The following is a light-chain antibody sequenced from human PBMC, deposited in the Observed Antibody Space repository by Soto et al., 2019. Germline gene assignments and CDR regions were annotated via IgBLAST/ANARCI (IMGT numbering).Light chain of an antibody. J-gene: IGLJ3*02. CDR3: GSYTSFNTVA. Sequence: QSALTQPASVSGSPGQSITISCTGTSSDVGGYNYVSWFQQHPDKAPKLIIYDVSIRPSGVSNRFSGSKSGNTASLTISGHQTEEEADYCCGSYTSFNTVAFGGGTKVTVL. CDR2: DVS. CDR1: SSDVGGYNY. V-gene: IGLV2-14*03.